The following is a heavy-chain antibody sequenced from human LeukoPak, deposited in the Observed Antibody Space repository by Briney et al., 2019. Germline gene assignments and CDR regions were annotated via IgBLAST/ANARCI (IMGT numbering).Heavy chain of an antibody. V-gene: IGHV3-7*01. D-gene: IGHD6-6*01. Sequence: GGSLRLSCAASGFTFSGYWMSWVRQAPGKGLEWVANIKQDGSEKYYVDSVKGRFTISRDNAKNSLYLQMNSLRAEDTAVYYCARDAVGGAARGFSLDYWGQGTLVTVSS. CDR2: IKQDGSEK. J-gene: IGHJ4*02. CDR3: ARDAVGGAARGFSLDY. CDR1: GFTFSGYW.